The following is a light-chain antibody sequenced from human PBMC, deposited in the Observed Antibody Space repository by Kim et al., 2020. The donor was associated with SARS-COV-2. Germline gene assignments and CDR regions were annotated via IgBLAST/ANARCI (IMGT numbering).Light chain of an antibody. CDR2: GAS. CDR3: QQYGSS. V-gene: IGKV3-20*01. J-gene: IGKJ1*01. CDR1: QSVSSSY. Sequence: LSWSPGERATLSCRASQSVSSSYLAWYQQKPGQAPRLLIYGASSRATGIPDRFSGGGSGTDFTLTISRLEPEDFAVYYCQQYGSSFGQGTKVDIK.